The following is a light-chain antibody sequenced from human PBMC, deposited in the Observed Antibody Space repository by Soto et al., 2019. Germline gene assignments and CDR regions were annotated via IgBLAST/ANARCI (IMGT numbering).Light chain of an antibody. CDR3: NSYTKNETFV. CDR2: EVS. J-gene: IGLJ1*01. Sequence: QSALTQPASVSGSPGQSITISCTGTSSDVGGYNYVSWFQQHPGKAPKLMIYEVSNRPSGVSNRFSGSRSGNTASLTISGLQSEDEAEYSCNSYTKNETFVFGTVTKVTVL. CDR1: SSDVGGYNY. V-gene: IGLV2-14*01.